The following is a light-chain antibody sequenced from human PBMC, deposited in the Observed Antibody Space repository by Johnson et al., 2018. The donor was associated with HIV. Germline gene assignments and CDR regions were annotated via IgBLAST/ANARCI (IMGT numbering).Light chain of an antibody. CDR3: GTWDSSLSAYV. V-gene: IGLV1-51*01. J-gene: IGLJ1*01. CDR1: SSNIGNNY. CDR2: DNN. Sequence: QPVLTQPPSVSAAPGQKVTISCSGSSSNIGNNYVSWYQQLPGTAPRIVTYDNNKRPSGIPDRFSGSKYGTSGTLGIPGLHTGDEDDYYCGTWDSSLSAYVFGTGTKVTVL.